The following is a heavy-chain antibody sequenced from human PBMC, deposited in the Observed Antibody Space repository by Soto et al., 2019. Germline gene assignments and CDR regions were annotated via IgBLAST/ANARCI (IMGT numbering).Heavy chain of an antibody. CDR3: ARVVHAELRWFDP. CDR1: GGSISSGGYS. V-gene: IGHV4-30-2*01. D-gene: IGHD1-7*01. CDR2: TYHSGST. Sequence: SETLSLTCAVSGGSISSGGYSWSWIRQPPGKGLEWIGYTYHSGSTYYNPSLKSRVTISVDRSKNQFSLKLSSVTAADTAVYYCARVVHAELRWFDPWGQGTLVTVSS. J-gene: IGHJ5*02.